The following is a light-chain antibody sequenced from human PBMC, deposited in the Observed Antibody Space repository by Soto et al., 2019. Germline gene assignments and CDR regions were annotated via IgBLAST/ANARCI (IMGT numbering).Light chain of an antibody. V-gene: IGKV1-33*01. CDR1: QDISNY. Sequence: DMQMTQSPSSLSASVGDRVTITCQASQDISNYLNWYQQIPGQAPKLLIYGASNLETGVPSRLSGSASGTDFSFTISSLQPEDIATYYCQQYDNLPFTFGPGTRWIS. CDR3: QQYDNLPFT. CDR2: GAS. J-gene: IGKJ3*01.